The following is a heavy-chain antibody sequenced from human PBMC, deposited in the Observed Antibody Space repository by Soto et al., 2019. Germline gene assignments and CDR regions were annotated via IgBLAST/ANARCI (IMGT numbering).Heavy chain of an antibody. Sequence: GGSLRLSCAASGFTFSSYSMNWVRQAPGKGLEWVSSISSSRSYIYYADSVKGRFTISRDNAKNTLYLQMNSLRAEDTAVYYCAKDQDEYYYDSSGLDPRAQWLDYWGQGTLVTVSS. CDR1: GFTFSSYS. CDR2: ISSSRSYI. J-gene: IGHJ4*02. D-gene: IGHD3-22*01. CDR3: AKDQDEYYYDSSGLDPRAQWLDY. V-gene: IGHV3-21*01.